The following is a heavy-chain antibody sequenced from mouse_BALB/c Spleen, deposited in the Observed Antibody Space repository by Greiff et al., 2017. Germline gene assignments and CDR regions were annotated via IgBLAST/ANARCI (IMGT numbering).Heavy chain of an antibody. CDR1: GFTFSSFG. CDR3: ARLYGNPYYAMDY. Sequence: VKLMESGGGLVQPGGSRKLSCAASGFTFSSFGMHWVRQAPEKGLEWVAYISSGSGTIYYADTVKGRFTIAKDNPKNTLFLQMTSLRSEDTAMYYSARLYGNPYYAMDYWGQGTSVTVSS. J-gene: IGHJ4*01. CDR2: ISSGSGTI. V-gene: IGHV5-17*02. D-gene: IGHD2-1*01.